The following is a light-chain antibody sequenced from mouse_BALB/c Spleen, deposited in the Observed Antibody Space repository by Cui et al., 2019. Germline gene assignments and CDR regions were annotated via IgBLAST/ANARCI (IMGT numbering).Light chain of an antibody. V-gene: IGKV12-98*01. CDR2: AAA. CDR1: QTISTW. Sequence: DFQMTESPASHSASLGESVTITFLASQTISTWLEWYQQKPGKSTQLLIYAAASLEDGVPSRFSGSGSGTKFSFKISSLQAEDFVSYYCQQLYSNPYTFGGGTKLEIK. J-gene: IGKJ2*01. CDR3: QQLYSNPYT.